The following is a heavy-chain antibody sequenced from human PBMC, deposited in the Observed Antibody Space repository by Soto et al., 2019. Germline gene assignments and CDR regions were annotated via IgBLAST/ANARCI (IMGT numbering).Heavy chain of an antibody. CDR3: ARRENSDSSSSELAFDI. CDR2: INPNSGGT. Sequence: ASVKVSCKASGYTFTGYYMHWVRQAPGQGLEWMGWINPNSGGTNYAQKFQGWVTMTRETSISTAYMELSRLRSDDTAVYYCARRENSDSSSSELAFDIWGQGTMVTVSS. CDR1: GYTFTGYY. J-gene: IGHJ3*02. V-gene: IGHV1-2*04. D-gene: IGHD6-6*01.